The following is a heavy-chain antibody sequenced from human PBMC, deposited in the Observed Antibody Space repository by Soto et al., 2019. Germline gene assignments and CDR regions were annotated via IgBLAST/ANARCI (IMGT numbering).Heavy chain of an antibody. CDR3: AKDTYIMVGGTHIDF. CDR2: ISWNGDSS. D-gene: IGHD1-26*01. V-gene: IGHV3-9*01. CDR1: GLTFDDYA. Sequence: EVHLVESGGGLVQPGRSLRLSCVASGLTFDDYAMHWVRQAPGKGLEWVSGISWNGDSSGYADSVKGRFTISRDNAKKSLFLQMNSLRADDTALYFCAKDTYIMVGGTHIDFWGRGTLVTVSS. J-gene: IGHJ4*02.